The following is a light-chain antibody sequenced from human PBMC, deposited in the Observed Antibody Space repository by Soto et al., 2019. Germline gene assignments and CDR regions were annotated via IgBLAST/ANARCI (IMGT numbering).Light chain of an antibody. CDR2: EVS. CDR3: SSYAGSNNRV. J-gene: IGLJ1*01. Sequence: QSALTQPPSASGSPGQSVTISCTGTSSDFGGYNYVSWYQQHPGKAPKLMIYEVSKRASGVPDRFSGSKSGNTASLTVSGLQAEDEADYYCSSYAGSNNRVFGTGTKLTVL. V-gene: IGLV2-8*01. CDR1: SSDFGGYNY.